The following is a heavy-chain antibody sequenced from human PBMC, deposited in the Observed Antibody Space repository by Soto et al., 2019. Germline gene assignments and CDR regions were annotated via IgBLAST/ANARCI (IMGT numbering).Heavy chain of an antibody. CDR1: RSSLSNAKLG. Sequence: ESGPTLVNPTETLTLTGTVSRSSLSNAKLGMSWIRRPAGKALEWLAHIFSNDDKSYSTSLDRXVTISKHTSKSQVVLTMTNLDPVDSGTYYCALIKDCSRNDCVVASFDPWGQGTLVTVSS. V-gene: IGHV2-26*01. D-gene: IGHD2-2*01. J-gene: IGHJ5*02. CDR2: IFSNDDK. CDR3: ALIKDCSRNDCVVASFDP.